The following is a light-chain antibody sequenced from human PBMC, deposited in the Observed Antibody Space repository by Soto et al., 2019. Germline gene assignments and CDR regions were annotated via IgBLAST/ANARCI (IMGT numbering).Light chain of an antibody. J-gene: IGKJ1*01. V-gene: IGKV1-5*01. CDR1: QTINNW. Sequence: DIQMTQSPSTLSASIGDRVTITCRASQTINNWLAWYQQKPGKAPNLLIYHASNLETAVPSRFSGSAFGTEFTLTISRLQPDDFATYYCQHYNSYPWTFGQGTKVEIK. CDR2: HAS. CDR3: QHYNSYPWT.